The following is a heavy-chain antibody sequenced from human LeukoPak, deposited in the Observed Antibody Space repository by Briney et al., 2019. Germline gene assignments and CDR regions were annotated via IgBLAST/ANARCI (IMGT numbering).Heavy chain of an antibody. CDR3: ASTPETYYYDSSGSSGYYYYGMDV. J-gene: IGHJ6*02. CDR1: GGSISSYY. D-gene: IGHD3-22*01. CDR2: IYYSGST. V-gene: IGHV4-59*01. Sequence: TSETLSLTCTVSGGSISSYYWNWIRQPPGKGLEWIGYIYYSGSTNYNPSLKSRVTISVDTSKNQFSLKLSSVTAADTAVYYCASTPETYYYDSSGSSGYYYYGMDVRGQGTTVTVSS.